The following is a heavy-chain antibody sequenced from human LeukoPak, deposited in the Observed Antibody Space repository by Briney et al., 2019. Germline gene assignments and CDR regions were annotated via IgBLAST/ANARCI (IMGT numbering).Heavy chain of an antibody. CDR1: GFTLSTYS. J-gene: IGHJ1*01. CDR2: ISGSRSDI. CDR3: ARGLGIAVAPLQH. D-gene: IGHD6-19*01. Sequence: GGSLRLSCAVSGFTLSTYSMSWVRQAPGKGLEWVSSISGSRSDIYYADSVKGRFTISSDNAKNSLYLQMNSLRAEDTAVYYCARGLGIAVAPLQHWGQGTLVTVSS. V-gene: IGHV3-21*01.